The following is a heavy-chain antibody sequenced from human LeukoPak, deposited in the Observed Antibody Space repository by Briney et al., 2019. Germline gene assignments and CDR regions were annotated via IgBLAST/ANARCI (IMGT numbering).Heavy chain of an antibody. CDR2: IYPGDSDT. CDR1: GSSFTSYW. Sequence: GESLKVSFQASGSSFTSYWIGWVRQMPGKGLGWMGIIYPGDSDTRYSPSFQGQVTISADKSISTAYLQWSSLKASDTAMYYCARWNTAMSYYFDYWGQGTLVTVSS. D-gene: IGHD5-18*01. CDR3: ARWNTAMSYYFDY. J-gene: IGHJ4*02. V-gene: IGHV5-51*01.